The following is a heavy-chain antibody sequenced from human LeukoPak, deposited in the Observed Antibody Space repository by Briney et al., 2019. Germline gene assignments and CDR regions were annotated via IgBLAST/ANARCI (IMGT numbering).Heavy chain of an antibody. V-gene: IGHV4-34*01. J-gene: IGHJ4*02. CDR1: GGSISGYY. CDR3: ARGEYQLLLDY. CDR2: INHSGST. Sequence: SETLSLTCAVSGGSISGYYWSWIRQPPGKGLEWIGEINHSGSTNYNPSLKSRVTISVDTSKNQFSLKLSSVTAADTAVYYCARGEYQLLLDYWGQGTLVTVSS. D-gene: IGHD2-2*01.